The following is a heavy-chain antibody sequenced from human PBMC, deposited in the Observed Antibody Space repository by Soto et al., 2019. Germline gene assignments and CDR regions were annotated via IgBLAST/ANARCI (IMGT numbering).Heavy chain of an antibody. J-gene: IGHJ6*02. CDR3: AKDLLLFGVVSSPFYGMDV. CDR1: GFTFDDYA. CDR2: ISWNSGSI. V-gene: IGHV3-9*01. Sequence: EVQLVESGGGLVQPGGSLRLSCAASGFTFDDYAMHWVRQAPGKGLEWVSGISWNSGSIGYADSVKGRFTISRDNAKNSLYLQMNSLRAEDTALYYCAKDLLLFGVVSSPFYGMDVWGQGTTVTVSS. D-gene: IGHD3-3*01.